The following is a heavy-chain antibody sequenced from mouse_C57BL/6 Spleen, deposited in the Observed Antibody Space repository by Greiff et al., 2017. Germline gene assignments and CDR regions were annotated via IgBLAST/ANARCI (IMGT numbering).Heavy chain of an antibody. Sequence: QVQLQQSGAELVRPGASVKLSCKASGYTFTDYYINWVKQRPGQGLEWIARIYPGSGNTYYNEKFKGKATLTAEKSSSTAYMQLSSLTSEDSAVYFCARGDGNPWFAYWGQGTLVTVSA. D-gene: IGHD2-1*01. CDR3: ARGDGNPWFAY. J-gene: IGHJ3*01. CDR1: GYTFTDYY. V-gene: IGHV1-76*01. CDR2: IYPGSGNT.